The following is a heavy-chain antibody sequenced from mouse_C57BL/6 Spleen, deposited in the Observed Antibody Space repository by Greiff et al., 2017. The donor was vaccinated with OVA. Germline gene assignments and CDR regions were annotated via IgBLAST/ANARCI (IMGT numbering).Heavy chain of an antibody. CDR2: IFPGSGST. J-gene: IGHJ3*01. CDR3: ARYDYDAWFAY. D-gene: IGHD2-4*01. CDR1: GYTFTDYY. V-gene: IGHV1-75*01. Sequence: QVQLKESGPELVKPGASVKISCKASGYTFTDYYINWVKQRPGQGLEWIGWIFPGSGSTYYNEKFKGKATLTVDKSSITAYMLLSSLTSEDSAVYFCARYDYDAWFAYWGQGTLVTVSA.